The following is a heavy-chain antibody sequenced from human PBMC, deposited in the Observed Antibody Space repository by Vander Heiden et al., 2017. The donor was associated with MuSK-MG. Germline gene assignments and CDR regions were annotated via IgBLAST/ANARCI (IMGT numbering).Heavy chain of an antibody. CDR1: GGSVSSGSYY. V-gene: IGHV4-61*01. CDR3: ARGSGWYRDFDY. J-gene: IGHJ4*02. Sequence: QVQLQESGPGLVKPSETLSLTCTVSGGSVSSGSYYWSWIRQPPGKGLEWIGYIYYSGSTNYNPALKSRVTISVDTSKNQFSLKLRSVTAADTAVYYCARGSGWYRDFDYWGQGTLVTVSS. D-gene: IGHD6-19*01. CDR2: IYYSGST.